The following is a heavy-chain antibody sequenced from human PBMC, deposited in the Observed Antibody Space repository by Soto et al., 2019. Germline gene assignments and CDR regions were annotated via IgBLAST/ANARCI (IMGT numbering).Heavy chain of an antibody. CDR2: MNPNNGNT. CDR3: ARFTFVPAVSMTHYYYYYGMDV. D-gene: IGHD2-2*01. V-gene: IGHV1-8*01. J-gene: IGHJ6*02. Sequence: VASVKVSCKASGYTFTSYDINWVRQATGQGLEWMGWMNPNNGNTVYAQKFQGRVTMTRNTSISTAYMELSSLRSEDTAVYYCARFTFVPAVSMTHYYYYYGMDVWGQGXTVTVYS. CDR1: GYTFTSYD.